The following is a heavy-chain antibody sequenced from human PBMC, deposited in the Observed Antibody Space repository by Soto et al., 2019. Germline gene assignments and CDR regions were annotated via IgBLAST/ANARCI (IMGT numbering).Heavy chain of an antibody. CDR3: ARESRCVNGACGNVFDI. CDR2: IYYSGST. J-gene: IGHJ3*02. CDR1: GGSISTYY. Sequence: QVQLQESGPGLVTPSETLSLTCTVSGGSISTYYWTWIRQSPEKGLEWLGNIYYSGSTNYSPSLNRRLTISPDTSKNQFSLKLRSVTAADTAVYYCARESRCVNGACGNVFDIWGRGTKVTVSS. V-gene: IGHV4-59*12. D-gene: IGHD2-8*01.